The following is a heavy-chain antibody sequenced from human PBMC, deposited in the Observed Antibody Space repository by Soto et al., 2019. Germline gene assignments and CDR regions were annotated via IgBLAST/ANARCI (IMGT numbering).Heavy chain of an antibody. CDR2: IYYSGST. D-gene: IGHD4-17*01. CDR1: GGSISSGGYY. J-gene: IGHJ6*02. CDR3: ARDTPTYGDYGLHYYYGMDV. V-gene: IGHV4-31*03. Sequence: QVQLQESGPGLVKPSQTLSLTCTVSGGSISSGGYYWSWIRQHPGKGLEWIGYIYYSGSTYYNPFXXXRVTISVATAXXPXSXXRSSVTAADTAVYSCARDTPTYGDYGLHYYYGMDVWGQGTTVTVSS.